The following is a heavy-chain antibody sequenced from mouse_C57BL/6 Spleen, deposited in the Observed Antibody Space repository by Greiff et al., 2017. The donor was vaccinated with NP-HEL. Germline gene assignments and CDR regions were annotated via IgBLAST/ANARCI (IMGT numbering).Heavy chain of an antibody. CDR1: GFTFSDYY. CDR3: ARVLGPWYFDV. V-gene: IGHV5-16*01. Sequence: EVHLVESEGGLVQPGSSMKLSCTASGFTFSDYYMAWVRQVPEKGLEWVANINYDGSSTYYLDSLKSRFIISRDNAKNILYLQMSSLKSEDTATYYCARVLGPWYFDVWGTGTTVTVSS. J-gene: IGHJ1*03. D-gene: IGHD4-1*01. CDR2: INYDGSST.